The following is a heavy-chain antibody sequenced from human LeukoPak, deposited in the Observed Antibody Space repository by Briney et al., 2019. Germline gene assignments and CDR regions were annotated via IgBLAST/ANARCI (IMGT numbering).Heavy chain of an antibody. V-gene: IGHV3-30-3*01. J-gene: IGHJ6*02. CDR2: ISYDGSNK. Sequence: GGSLRLSCAASGFTFSSYAMHWVRQAPGKGLEWVAVISYDGSNKYYADSVKGRFTISRDNSKNTLYLQMNNLRAEDTAVYYCARDRMGAGDYVPYYYYGMDVWGQGTTVTVSS. CDR3: ARDRMGAGDYVPYYYYGMDV. CDR1: GFTFSSYA. D-gene: IGHD4-17*01.